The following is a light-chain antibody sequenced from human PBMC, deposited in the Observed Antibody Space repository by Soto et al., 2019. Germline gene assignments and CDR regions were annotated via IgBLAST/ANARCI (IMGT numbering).Light chain of an antibody. Sequence: EIVLTQSPGTLSLSPGERATLSCRASQSVSSSFLAWYQQKPGQAPRLLIYGASSRATGIPDRFSGTGSETDFTLTISRLEPEDFAVYYCQQRSEWRTFGQGTKVDIK. CDR3: QQRSEWRT. J-gene: IGKJ1*01. CDR1: QSVSSSF. V-gene: IGKV3D-20*02. CDR2: GAS.